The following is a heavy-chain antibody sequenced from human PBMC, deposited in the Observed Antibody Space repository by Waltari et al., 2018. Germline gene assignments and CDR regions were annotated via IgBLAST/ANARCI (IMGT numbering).Heavy chain of an antibody. Sequence: EVQLVESGGGLVQPGGSLRLSCAASGFTFSSYWMSWVRQAPGKGLEWVANIKQDGSGKYYVDSVKGRFTISRDNAKNSLYLQMNSLRAEDTAVYYCARECLYSSGWYEGYYFDYWGQGTLVTVSS. J-gene: IGHJ4*02. V-gene: IGHV3-7*01. D-gene: IGHD6-19*01. CDR2: IKQDGSGK. CDR3: ARECLYSSGWYEGYYFDY. CDR1: GFTFSSYW.